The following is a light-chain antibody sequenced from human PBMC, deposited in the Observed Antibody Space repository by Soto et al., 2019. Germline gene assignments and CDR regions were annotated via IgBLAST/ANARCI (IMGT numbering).Light chain of an antibody. V-gene: IGKV1-5*03. J-gene: IGKJ5*01. CDR3: QQYNSYPLT. CDR2: KAS. Sequence: DIPMTQSPSTLSASVGDRVTITSRASQTISSWLAWYQQKPGKAPKLLIYKASSLESGVPSRFSGSGSGREFTLTISSLQPDDFATYYCQQYNSYPLTFGQGTRLEIK. CDR1: QTISSW.